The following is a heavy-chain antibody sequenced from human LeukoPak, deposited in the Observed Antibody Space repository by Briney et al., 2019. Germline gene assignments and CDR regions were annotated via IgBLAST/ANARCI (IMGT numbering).Heavy chain of an antibody. Sequence: ASVKVSCKASGYTLTGHSMHWVRQAPGQGLEWMGWMNPNSGGTKYTRKFQGRVTMTRDTSISTAYMELSRLTSDDTAMYYCARNPRQWLVLWDYWGQGTLVTVSS. J-gene: IGHJ4*02. CDR1: GYTLTGHS. CDR2: MNPNSGGT. V-gene: IGHV1-2*02. CDR3: ARNPRQWLVLWDY. D-gene: IGHD6-19*01.